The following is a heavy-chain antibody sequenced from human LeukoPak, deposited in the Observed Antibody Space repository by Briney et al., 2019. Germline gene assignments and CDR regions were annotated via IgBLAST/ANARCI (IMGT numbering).Heavy chain of an antibody. CDR3: ARDHDYVWGSYRYRYYFDY. D-gene: IGHD3-16*02. Sequence: SETLSLTCTVSGGSISSYYWSWIRQPAGKGLEWIGRIYTSGSTNYNPSLKSRVTMSVDKSKNQFSLKLSSVTAADTAVYYCARDHDYVWGSYRYRYYFDYWGQGTLVTVSS. J-gene: IGHJ4*02. V-gene: IGHV4-4*07. CDR2: IYTSGST. CDR1: GGSISSYY.